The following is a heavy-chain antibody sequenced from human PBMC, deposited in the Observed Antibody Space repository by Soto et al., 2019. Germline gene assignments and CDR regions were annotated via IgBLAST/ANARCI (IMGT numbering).Heavy chain of an antibody. CDR3: ARDKRDLRFAEWSYYFDY. J-gene: IGHJ4*02. CDR1: GFTFSRHA. Sequence: GGSLRLSCTASGFTFSRHAMTWVRQAPGKGLEWVSGLSDSGGSIYYADSVKGRFTISRDNSMNTLYLQMNSLRAEDTAVYYCARDKRDLRFAEWSYYFDYWGQGTLVTVSS. CDR2: LSDSGGSI. D-gene: IGHD3-3*01. V-gene: IGHV3-23*01.